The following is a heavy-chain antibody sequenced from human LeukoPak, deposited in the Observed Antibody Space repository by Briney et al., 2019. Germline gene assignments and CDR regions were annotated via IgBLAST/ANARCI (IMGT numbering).Heavy chain of an antibody. Sequence: SETLSFTCTVSGGSISSYYWSWIRQPPGKGLEWIGYIYYTGSTNYNPSLKSRVTISVDTSKNQFSLKLSSVTAADTAVYYCARHGIAVAGKGSFDYWGQGTLVTVSS. D-gene: IGHD6-19*01. V-gene: IGHV4-59*08. CDR2: IYYTGST. CDR1: GGSISSYY. J-gene: IGHJ4*02. CDR3: ARHGIAVAGKGSFDY.